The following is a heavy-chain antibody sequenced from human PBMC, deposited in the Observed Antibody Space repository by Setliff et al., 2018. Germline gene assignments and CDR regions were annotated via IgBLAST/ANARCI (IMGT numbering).Heavy chain of an antibody. CDR1: GGSIRNYY. D-gene: IGHD6-6*01. J-gene: IGHJ6*03. V-gene: IGHV4-4*08. CDR3: ARMAVRVASRPSSPLEYYYYMDF. CDR2: IQTGGST. Sequence: SETLSLTCTVSGGSIRNYYWSWIRQPPGKGLEWIGYIQTGGSTNYNPSLKSRVTMSVDTSKSHFSLRLSSVTAADTAVYYCARMAVRVASRPSSPLEYYYYMDFWGKGATVTVSS.